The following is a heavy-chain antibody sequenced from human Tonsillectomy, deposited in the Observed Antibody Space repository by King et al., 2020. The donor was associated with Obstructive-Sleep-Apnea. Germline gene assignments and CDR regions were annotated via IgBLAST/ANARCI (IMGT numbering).Heavy chain of an antibody. V-gene: IGHV4-59*01. Sequence: QLQESGPGLVKPSETLSLTCTVSGGSISSYYWSWIRQPPGKGLEWIGYIYYSGSTNYNPSLKSRVTISVDTSKNQFSLKLSSVTAADTAVYYCARGAHNWNYHPFDYWGQGTLVTVSS. D-gene: IGHD1-7*01. CDR3: ARGAHNWNYHPFDY. CDR2: IYYSGST. J-gene: IGHJ4*02. CDR1: GGSISSYY.